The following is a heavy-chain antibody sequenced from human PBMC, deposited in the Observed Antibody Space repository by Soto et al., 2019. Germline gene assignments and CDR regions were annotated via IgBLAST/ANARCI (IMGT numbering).Heavy chain of an antibody. Sequence: SSETLSLTCAVSGGSISSGGYSWSWIRQPPGKGLEWIGYIYHSGSTYYNPSLKSRVTISVDRSKNQFSLKLSSVTAADTAVYYCAKDREQLVLRGWFDPWGQGTLVTVSS. CDR3: AKDREQLVLRGWFDP. J-gene: IGHJ5*02. V-gene: IGHV4-30-2*01. D-gene: IGHD6-13*01. CDR1: GGSISSGGYS. CDR2: IYHSGST.